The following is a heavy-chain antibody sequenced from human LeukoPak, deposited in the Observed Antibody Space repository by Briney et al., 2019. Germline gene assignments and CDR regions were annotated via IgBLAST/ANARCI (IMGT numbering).Heavy chain of an antibody. V-gene: IGHV3-7*01. D-gene: IGHD3-16*01. J-gene: IGHJ4*02. CDR3: ARSLGDD. CDR1: GLTFSTYW. CDR2: INQNGGEK. Sequence: GGSLRLSCEVSGLTFSTYWMTCVRQAPGKGLEWVASINQNGGEKYYVDSVKGRFTISRDNAKDSLYLQMNSLRDEDTAVYYCARSLGDDWGQGTLVTVSS.